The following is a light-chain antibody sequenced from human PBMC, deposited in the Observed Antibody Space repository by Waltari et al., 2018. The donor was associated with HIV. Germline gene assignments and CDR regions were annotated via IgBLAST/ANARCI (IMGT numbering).Light chain of an antibody. Sequence: QSALTPPRSVSGSPGQSVTISLTGTSSDVGTYHYVSWYQQHPGKAPKLILYDVSQRPSGVPDRFSGSKSGNTASLTISGLRVEDEVDYYCCSYAGSSFYVFGTGTQVTVL. CDR2: DVS. CDR1: SSDVGTYHY. CDR3: CSYAGSSFYV. J-gene: IGLJ1*01. V-gene: IGLV2-11*01.